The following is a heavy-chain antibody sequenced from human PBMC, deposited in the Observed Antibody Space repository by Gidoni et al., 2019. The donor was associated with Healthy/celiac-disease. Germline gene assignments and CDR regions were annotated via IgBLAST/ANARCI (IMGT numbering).Heavy chain of an antibody. CDR3: TRFYCSSTSCYHV. Sequence: EVQLVESGGGLVQPGGSLKLSCAASGFPFSGSAMHWVRQASGKGLEWVGRIRSKANSYATAYAASVKGRFTISRDDSKNTAYLQMNSLKTEDTAVYYCTRFYCSSTSCYHVWGKGTTVTVSS. CDR1: GFPFSGSA. CDR2: IRSKANSYAT. D-gene: IGHD2-2*01. J-gene: IGHJ6*04. V-gene: IGHV3-73*02.